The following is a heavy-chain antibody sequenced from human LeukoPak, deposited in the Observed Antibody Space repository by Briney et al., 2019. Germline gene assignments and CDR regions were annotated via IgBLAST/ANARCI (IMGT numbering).Heavy chain of an antibody. CDR3: ARAARFYGSSGAHAFDI. CDR2: IGTGGDT. V-gene: IGHV3-13*01. J-gene: IGHJ3*02. D-gene: IGHD3-22*01. Sequence: GGSLRLPCVASGFTFSNYDMHWVRQGTGKGLEWVSGIGTGGDTHYPDSVKGRFTISRENAKNSLFLQMNSLRVGDTAMYYCARAARFYGSSGAHAFDIWGQGTMVTVS. CDR1: GFTFSNYD.